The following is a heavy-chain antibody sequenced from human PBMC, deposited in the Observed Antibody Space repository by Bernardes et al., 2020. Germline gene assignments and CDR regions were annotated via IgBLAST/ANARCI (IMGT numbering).Heavy chain of an antibody. V-gene: IGHV3-30*01. Sequence: SLRLSCAASGFTFSTYAMHWVRQAPGKGLEWVAVMSYDGSHEYYADSVKGRFTISRDNSKSTLYLQMNSLRAEDTAVYHCATPTDYCSSSSCYSWDYWGQGTLVTVSS. D-gene: IGHD2-2*01. J-gene: IGHJ4*02. CDR1: GFTFSTYA. CDR2: MSYDGSHE. CDR3: ATPTDYCSSSSCYSWDY.